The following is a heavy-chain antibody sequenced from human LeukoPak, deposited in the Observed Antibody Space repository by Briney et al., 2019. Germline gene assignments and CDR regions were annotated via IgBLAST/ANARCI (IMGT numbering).Heavy chain of an antibody. CDR3: AKDLYSSSSGLADY. D-gene: IGHD6-6*01. CDR2: ISWNSDSI. Sequence: GGSLRLSCAASGFTFDDYAMHWVRQAPGKGLEWVSGISWNSDSIGYGDSVKGRFTISRDNAKNSLYLQMNSLRAEDTALYYCAKDLYSSSSGLADYWGQGTLVTVSS. CDR1: GFTFDDYA. V-gene: IGHV3-9*01. J-gene: IGHJ4*02.